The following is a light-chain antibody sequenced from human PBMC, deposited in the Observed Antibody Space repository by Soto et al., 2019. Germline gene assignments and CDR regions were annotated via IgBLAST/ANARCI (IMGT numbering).Light chain of an antibody. V-gene: IGKV1-12*01. J-gene: IGKJ4*01. CDR1: QDIDSR. CDR2: AAS. Sequence: DIQMTQSPSSVSASVGDRVTITCRASQDIDSRLAWYLLKPGNAPNLLLSAASNLQSGVPSRFSGSGSGTDFTLTISSLQPEDFATYYCQQANSFPLTFGGGTKVEIK. CDR3: QQANSFPLT.